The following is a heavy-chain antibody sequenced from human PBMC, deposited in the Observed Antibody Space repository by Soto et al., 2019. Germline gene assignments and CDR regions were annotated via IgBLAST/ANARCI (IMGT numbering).Heavy chain of an antibody. D-gene: IGHD2-15*01. V-gene: IGHV1-24*01. Sequence: ASVKVSCKVSGYTLTELSMHWVRQAPGKGLEWMGGFDPEDGETKYSQKFQGRVTIAGDTSASTAYMELSSLTSEDTAVYYCARDDCSGGSCYPPTGAFDIWGQGTMVNVS. CDR3: ARDDCSGGSCYPPTGAFDI. J-gene: IGHJ3*02. CDR2: FDPEDGET. CDR1: GYTLTELS.